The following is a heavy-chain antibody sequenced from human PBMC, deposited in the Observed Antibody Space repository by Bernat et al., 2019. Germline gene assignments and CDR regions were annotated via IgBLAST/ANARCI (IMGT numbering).Heavy chain of an antibody. CDR1: GFTFSSYG. D-gene: IGHD3-10*01. J-gene: IGHJ5*02. V-gene: IGHV3-33*01. Sequence: QVQLVESGGGVVQPGRSLRLSCAASGFTFSSYGMHWVRQAPGKGLEWVAVIWYDGSNKYYADSVKGRFTISRDNSKNTLYLQMNSLRAEDTAMYYCARDSGVLLWFGELLPNWFDPWGQGTLVTVSS. CDR2: IWYDGSNK. CDR3: ARDSGVLLWFGELLPNWFDP.